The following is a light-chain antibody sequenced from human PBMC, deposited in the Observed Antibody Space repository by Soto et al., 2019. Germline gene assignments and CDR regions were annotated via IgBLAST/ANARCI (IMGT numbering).Light chain of an antibody. CDR1: QSVLYSSDNKNY. V-gene: IGKV4-1*01. J-gene: IGKJ3*01. CDR3: QQYYSVPFT. Sequence: DIVMTQSPDSLAVSLGEWATINCKSSQSVLYSSDNKNYLAWYQQKPGQPPKLLIYWASTRESGVSDRFSGSGSGTDFTLTISYLQAEDVAVYYCQQYYSVPFTFGPGTKVDIK. CDR2: WAS.